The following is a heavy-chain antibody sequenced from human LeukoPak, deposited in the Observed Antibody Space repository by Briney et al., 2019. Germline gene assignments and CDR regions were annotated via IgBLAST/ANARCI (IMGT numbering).Heavy chain of an antibody. D-gene: IGHD6-19*01. CDR2: IYPGDSDT. CDR3: ARPGGNGWMYYFDY. V-gene: IGHV5-51*01. CDR1: GYTFTSYW. Sequence: PGESLKISCKGSGYTFTSYWIASVRQMPEKGLEWMGVIYPGDSDTRYSPSFQGQVTISADKSISTAYLQWSSLKASDTAMYYCARPGGNGWMYYFDYWGQGTQVTVSS. J-gene: IGHJ4*02.